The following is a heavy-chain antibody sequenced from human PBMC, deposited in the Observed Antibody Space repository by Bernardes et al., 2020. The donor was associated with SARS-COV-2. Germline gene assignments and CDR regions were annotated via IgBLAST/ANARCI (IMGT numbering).Heavy chain of an antibody. D-gene: IGHD6-19*01. V-gene: IGHV3-48*01. J-gene: IGHJ4*02. CDR3: AAGFQWLAY. CDR1: GFPFSSYS. Sequence: GGSLRLSCAASGFPFSSYSMNWVRQAPGKGLEWVSYSSSSSPTTYYADSVKGRFTISRDNAKNSVYLQMNSLRAEDTAVYYCAAGFQWLAYWGLGTLVAVSS. CDR2: SSSSSPTT.